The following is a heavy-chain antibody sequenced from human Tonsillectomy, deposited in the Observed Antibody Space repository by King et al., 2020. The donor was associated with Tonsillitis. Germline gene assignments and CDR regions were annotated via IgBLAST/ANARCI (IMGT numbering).Heavy chain of an antibody. V-gene: IGHV3-21*01. CDR1: GFTFNIYS. Sequence: VQLVESGGGLVKPGGSLRLSCAASGFTFNIYSMNWVRQAPGKGLEWVSSISSSSSYIYYADSVRGRFTISRDNAKNSLYLQMNSLRAEDTAVYSCAAGSGYSRSWYGLGDVQDGGQGRLVTASS. CDR3: AAGSGYSRSWYGLGDVQD. CDR2: ISSSSSYI. D-gene: IGHD6-13*01. J-gene: IGHJ1*01.